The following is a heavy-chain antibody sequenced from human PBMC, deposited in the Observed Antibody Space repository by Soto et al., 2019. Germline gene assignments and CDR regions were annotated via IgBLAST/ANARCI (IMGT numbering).Heavy chain of an antibody. Sequence: PGGSLRLSCAASDFDFSSYGIHWVRQAPGKGLEWVAASSYDGRETFYADSAKGRFTVSKEMSKNTAFLQMNALRHEDTAVYFCARDWGWPILNFVSWGQETPDQVSS. CDR2: SSYDGRET. CDR1: DFDFSSYG. D-gene: IGHD3-16*01. CDR3: ARDWGWPILNFVS. J-gene: IGHJ4*01. V-gene: IGHV3-30*03.